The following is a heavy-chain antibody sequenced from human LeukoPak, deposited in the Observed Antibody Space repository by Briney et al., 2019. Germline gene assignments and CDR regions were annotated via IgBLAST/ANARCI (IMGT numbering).Heavy chain of an antibody. CDR1: GVSIRSESYY. CDR3: ARDMTGSGWNDAFDI. D-gene: IGHD6-19*01. CDR2: IYSSGSS. Sequence: SQTLSLTCSVSGVSIRSESYYWSWIRQPAGRGLEWIGRIYSSGSSKFNPSLKSRVTISIDTSKNQFSLNLSSVTAADTAVYYCARDMTGSGWNDAFDIWGQGTMVTVSS. J-gene: IGHJ3*02. V-gene: IGHV4-61*02.